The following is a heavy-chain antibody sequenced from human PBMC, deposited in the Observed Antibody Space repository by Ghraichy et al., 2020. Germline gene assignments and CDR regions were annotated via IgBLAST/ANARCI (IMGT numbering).Heavy chain of an antibody. Sequence: SETLSLTCTVSGVSISTYYWSWIRQPTGKGLEWIGHMFSSGNTNYNPSLKSRVTMSVDTSRSQFSLIRSSVTAADTAVYFCARKSSSNWFYDYWGQGILVTVSS. V-gene: IGHV4-4*07. CDR3: ARKSSSNWFYDY. J-gene: IGHJ4*02. CDR2: MFSSGNT. CDR1: GVSISTYY. D-gene: IGHD6-13*01.